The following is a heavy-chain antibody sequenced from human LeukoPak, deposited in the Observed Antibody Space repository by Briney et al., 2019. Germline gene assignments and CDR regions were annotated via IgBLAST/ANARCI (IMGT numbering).Heavy chain of an antibody. Sequence: GGSLRLSCAASGFTFSDYGMSWVRQAPGKGLEWVSVISASGGSTYYADSVKGRFTIARDNSKNTWYLQMNSLRAEDPAIYSCATHLFGGAWGYFDYWGQGTLVTVSS. D-gene: IGHD3-10*01. V-gene: IGHV3-23*01. CDR3: ATHLFGGAWGYFDY. J-gene: IGHJ4*02. CDR2: ISASGGST. CDR1: GFTFSDYG.